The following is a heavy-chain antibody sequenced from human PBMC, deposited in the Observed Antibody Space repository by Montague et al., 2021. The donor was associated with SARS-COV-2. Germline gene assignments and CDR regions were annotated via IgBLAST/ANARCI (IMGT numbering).Heavy chain of an antibody. D-gene: IGHD2-2*01. CDR3: ATGGYCSSTSCYGGYY. CDR1: GFTFSSYA. V-gene: IGHV3-23*03. CDR2: IYSGGSST. Sequence: SLRLSCAASGFTFSSYAMSWVRQAPGKGLEWASVIYSGGSSTYYADSVKGRFTISRDNSKNTLYLQMNSLRAEDTAVYYCATGGYCSSTSCYGGYYWGQGTLVTVSS. J-gene: IGHJ4*02.